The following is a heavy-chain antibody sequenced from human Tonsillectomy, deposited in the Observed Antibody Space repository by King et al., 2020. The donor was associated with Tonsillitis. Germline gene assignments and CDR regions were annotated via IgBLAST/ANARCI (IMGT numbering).Heavy chain of an antibody. CDR1: GFSYSSYS. J-gene: IGHJ4*02. D-gene: IGHD2-21*02. Sequence: EVQLVESGGGLVKPGGSLRLSCAASGFSYSSYSMNWVRQAPEKGLEWVSTLSSTSLYIYYADSVKGRFTISRDNAKNSLYLQMNSLRAEDTAVYFCARESDGGDFDYWGQGTLVTVSS. CDR2: LSSTSLYI. CDR3: ARESDGGDFDY. V-gene: IGHV3-21*01.